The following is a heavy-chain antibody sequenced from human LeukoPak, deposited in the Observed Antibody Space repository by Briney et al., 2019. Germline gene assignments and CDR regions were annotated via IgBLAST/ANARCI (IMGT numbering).Heavy chain of an antibody. CDR1: GFTFSGFG. V-gene: IGHV3-30*18. J-gene: IGHJ4*02. Sequence: GGSLRLSCAASGFTFSGFGMHWVRQAPGKGLEWVAVISYDGSNKYYADSVKGRFTISRDNSKNTLYLQMNGLRAEDTAVYYCAKSSPTDYWGQGTLVTVSS. CDR3: AKSSPTDY. CDR2: ISYDGSNK. D-gene: IGHD1-26*01.